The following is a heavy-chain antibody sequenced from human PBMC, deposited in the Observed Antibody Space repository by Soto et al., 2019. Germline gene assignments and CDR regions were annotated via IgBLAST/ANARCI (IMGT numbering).Heavy chain of an antibody. CDR3: ARGRKDYSSSWYVD. Sequence: QVQLQQWGAGLLKPSETLSLTCAVYGGSFSGYYWSWIRQPPGKGLEWIGEINHSGGTNYNPSLKSRVTISVDTSKNQFSLKLSSVTAADTAVYYCARGRKDYSSSWYVDWGQGTLVTVSS. V-gene: IGHV4-34*01. CDR2: INHSGGT. D-gene: IGHD6-13*01. J-gene: IGHJ4*02. CDR1: GGSFSGYY.